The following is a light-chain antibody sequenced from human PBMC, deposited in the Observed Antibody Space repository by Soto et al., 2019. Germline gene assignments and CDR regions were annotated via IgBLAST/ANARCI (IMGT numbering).Light chain of an antibody. CDR3: QQYHKWPPT. Sequence: EIVMTQSPGTLSVSPGERVTLSCRASQSISTNLAWYQQKPGQAPRLHIYGASTRATGVPARFSDSGSETEFTLTISSLQSEDFAVYFCQQYHKWPPTFGQGTRLEIK. V-gene: IGKV3-15*01. CDR2: GAS. J-gene: IGKJ5*01. CDR1: QSISTN.